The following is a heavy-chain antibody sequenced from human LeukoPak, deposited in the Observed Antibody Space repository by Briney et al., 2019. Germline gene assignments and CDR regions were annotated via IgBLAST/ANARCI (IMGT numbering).Heavy chain of an antibody. CDR2: ISSSSSTT. CDR1: GFTFSTYS. D-gene: IGHD5-12*01. V-gene: IGHV3-48*04. Sequence: SGGSLRLSCAASGFTFSTYSMNWVRQAPGKGLEWASYISSSSSTTYNADSVKGRFTISRDNAKNSLYLQMNSLRAEDTAVYYCARAGGHRNSGHDYWGQGTLVTVSS. CDR3: ARAGGHRNSGHDY. J-gene: IGHJ4*02.